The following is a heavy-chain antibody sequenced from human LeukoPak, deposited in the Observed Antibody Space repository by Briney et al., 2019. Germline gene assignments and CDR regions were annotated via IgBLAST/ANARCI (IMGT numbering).Heavy chain of an antibody. CDR2: INHSGST. J-gene: IGHJ3*02. V-gene: IGHV4-34*01. Sequence: PSETLSLTCAVYGGSFSGYYWSRIRQPPGKGLEWIGEINHSGSTNYNPSLKSRVTISVDTSKNQFSLKLSSVTAADTAVYYCARVKDQLGDAFDIWGQGTMVTVSS. D-gene: IGHD1-1*01. CDR3: ARVKDQLGDAFDI. CDR1: GGSFSGYY.